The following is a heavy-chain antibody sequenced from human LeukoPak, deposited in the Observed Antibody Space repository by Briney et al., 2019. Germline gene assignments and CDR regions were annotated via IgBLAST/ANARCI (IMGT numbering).Heavy chain of an antibody. Sequence: GGSLRLSCEASGFTFNTHWMNWVRHAPGKGLEWMANISPDGGAEVYVDSVKGRLTISRDNAKNSVYLQMNNVRAEDTGVYYCSGRSGFSSIYWGQGILVTVSS. CDR2: ISPDGGAE. CDR1: GFTFNTHW. D-gene: IGHD2-2*01. V-gene: IGHV3-7*01. J-gene: IGHJ4*02. CDR3: SGRSGFSSIY.